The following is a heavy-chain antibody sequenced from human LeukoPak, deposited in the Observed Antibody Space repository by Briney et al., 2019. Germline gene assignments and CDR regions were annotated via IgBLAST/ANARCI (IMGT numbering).Heavy chain of an antibody. D-gene: IGHD2-15*01. Sequence: SVKVSCKASGGTSSSYAISWVRQAPGQGLEWMGRIIPILGIANYAQKFQGRVTITADKSTSTAYMELSSLRSEDTAVYYCATFLQEVVAARPSYYYYYGMDVWGQGTTVTVSS. V-gene: IGHV1-69*04. CDR3: ATFLQEVVAARPSYYYYYGMDV. CDR1: GGTSSSYA. CDR2: IIPILGIA. J-gene: IGHJ6*02.